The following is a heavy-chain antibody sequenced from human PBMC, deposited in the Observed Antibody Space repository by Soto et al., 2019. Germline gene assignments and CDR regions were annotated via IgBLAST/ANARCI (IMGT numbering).Heavy chain of an antibody. D-gene: IGHD6-19*01. Sequence: GGSLRLSCAASGFTFSSYGMHWVRQASDKGLEWVAVISYDGNNKYYADSVKGRFTISRDNSKNTLSLQMNSLRAEDRAVYYCAKLGTLLIAVPGTNGFDYWGERTLVTVGS. CDR3: AKLGTLLIAVPGTNGFDY. CDR2: ISYDGNNK. J-gene: IGHJ4*02. V-gene: IGHV3-30*18. CDR1: GFTFSSYG.